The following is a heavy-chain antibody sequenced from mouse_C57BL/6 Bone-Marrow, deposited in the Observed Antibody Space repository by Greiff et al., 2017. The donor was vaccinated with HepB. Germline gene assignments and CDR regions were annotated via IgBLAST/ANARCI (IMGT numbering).Heavy chain of an antibody. V-gene: IGHV5-16*01. CDR1: GFTFSDYY. CDR3: ARGIGVWYFDY. Sequence: EVHLVESEGGLVQPGSSMKLSCTASGFTFSDYYMAWVRQVPEKGLEWVANINYDGSSTYYLDSLKSRFIISRDNAKNILYLQMSRLKSEDTATYYCARGIGVWYFDYWGQGTTLTVSS. J-gene: IGHJ2*01. CDR2: INYDGSST.